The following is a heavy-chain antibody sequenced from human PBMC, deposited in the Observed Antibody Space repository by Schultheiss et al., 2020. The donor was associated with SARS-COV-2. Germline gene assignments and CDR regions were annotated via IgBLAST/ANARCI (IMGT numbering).Heavy chain of an antibody. Sequence: SETLSLTCTVSGGSISSGGYYWSWIRQPPGKGLEWIGYIYYSGSTNYNPSLKSRVTISVDTSKNQFSLKLSSVTAADTAVYYCARIKVDTDPNYYYYYGMDVWGQGTTVTVSS. CDR3: ARIKVDTDPNYYYYYGMDV. CDR1: GGSISSGGYY. CDR2: IYYSGST. V-gene: IGHV4-61*08. D-gene: IGHD5-18*01. J-gene: IGHJ6*02.